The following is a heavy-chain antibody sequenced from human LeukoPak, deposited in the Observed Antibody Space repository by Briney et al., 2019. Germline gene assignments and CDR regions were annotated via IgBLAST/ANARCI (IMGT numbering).Heavy chain of an antibody. Sequence: SETLSLTCTVSGDSINYYYWSWIRQSPGKGLEWIGYVYYNGSAKYNPSLKSRVTISVDMSKNQFSTKVSSATAADTAIYYCARQGGHFDSWGQGTLVTVSS. D-gene: IGHD2-15*01. CDR3: ARQGGHFDS. CDR1: GDSINYYY. V-gene: IGHV4-59*01. J-gene: IGHJ4*02. CDR2: VYYNGSA.